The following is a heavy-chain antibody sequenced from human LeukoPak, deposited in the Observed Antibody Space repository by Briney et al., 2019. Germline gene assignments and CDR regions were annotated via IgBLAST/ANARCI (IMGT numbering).Heavy chain of an antibody. J-gene: IGHJ4*02. CDR2: IIPILGIA. CDR3: ARDTRPRPFDY. CDR1: GGTFSSYA. Sequence: ASVKVSCKASGGTFSSYAISWVRQAPGQGLEWMGRIIPILGIANYAQKFQGRVTITADKSTSTAYMELSSLRSEDTPVYYCARDTRPRPFDYWGQGTLVTVSS. V-gene: IGHV1-69*04.